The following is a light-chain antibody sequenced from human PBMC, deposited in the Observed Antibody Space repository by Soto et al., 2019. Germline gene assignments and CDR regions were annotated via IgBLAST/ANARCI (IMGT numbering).Light chain of an antibody. V-gene: IGLV2-23*01. CDR2: EGS. CDR3: CSSAGSSTWV. Sequence: QSALTQPASVSGSPGQSITISCTGTSSDVGSYNLVSWYQQHPGKAPKLMIYEGSKRPSGVSNRFSGSTSGNTASLTISGLQAEDEADYYCCSSAGSSTWVFGGGTKLTDL. J-gene: IGLJ3*02. CDR1: SSDVGSYNL.